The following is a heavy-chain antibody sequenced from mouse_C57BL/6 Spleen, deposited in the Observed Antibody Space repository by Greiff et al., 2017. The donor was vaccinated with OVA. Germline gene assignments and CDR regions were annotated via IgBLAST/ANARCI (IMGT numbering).Heavy chain of an antibody. Sequence: VQLQQSGPVLVKPGASVKMSCKASGYTFTDYYMNWVKQSHGKSLEWIGVINPYNGGTSYNQKFKGKATLTVDKSSSTAYMELNSLTSEDSAVYYGARSGDDGYYYAMDDWGQGTSVTVSS. J-gene: IGHJ4*01. CDR1: GYTFTDYY. V-gene: IGHV1-19*01. CDR3: ARSGDDGYYYAMDD. D-gene: IGHD1-2*01. CDR2: INPYNGGT.